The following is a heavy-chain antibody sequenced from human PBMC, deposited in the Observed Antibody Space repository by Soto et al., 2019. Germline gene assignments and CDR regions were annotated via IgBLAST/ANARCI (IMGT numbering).Heavy chain of an antibody. D-gene: IGHD2-15*01. Sequence: SETLSLTCAVYGGSFSGYYWSWIRQPPGKGLEWIGEINHSGSTNYNPSLKSRVTISVDTSKNQFSLRLTSVTTADTAVFFCGGDPHTGVVGEWGQGTMVTVSS. CDR1: GGSFSGYY. CDR2: INHSGST. J-gene: IGHJ3*01. V-gene: IGHV4-34*01. CDR3: GGDPHTGVVGE.